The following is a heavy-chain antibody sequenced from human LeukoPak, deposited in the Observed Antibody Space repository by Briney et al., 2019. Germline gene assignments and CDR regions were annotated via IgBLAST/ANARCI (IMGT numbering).Heavy chain of an antibody. D-gene: IGHD3-10*01. CDR2: INPSGGST. CDR1: GYTFTSYY. V-gene: IGHV1-46*01. J-gene: IGHJ4*02. Sequence: ASVKVSCKASGYTFTSYYMHWVRQAPGQGLEWMGIINPSGGSTSYAQKFQGRVTMTRDTSTSTVYMELSSLRSEDTAVYYCASSPWFGESDDYWGQGTLATVSS. CDR3: ASSPWFGESDDY.